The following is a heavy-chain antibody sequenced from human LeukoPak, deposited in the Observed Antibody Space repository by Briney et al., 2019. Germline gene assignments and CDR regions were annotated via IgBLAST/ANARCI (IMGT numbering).Heavy chain of an antibody. V-gene: IGHV4-31*03. J-gene: IGHJ6*04. Sequence: PSETLSLTCTVSGGSISSGGYYWSWIRRHPGKGLEWIGYIYYSGSTYYNPSLKSRVTISVDTSKNQFSLKLSSVTAADTAVYYCARERPSYYGMDVWGKGTTVTVPS. CDR1: GGSISSGGYY. CDR2: IYYSGST. CDR3: ARERPSYYGMDV.